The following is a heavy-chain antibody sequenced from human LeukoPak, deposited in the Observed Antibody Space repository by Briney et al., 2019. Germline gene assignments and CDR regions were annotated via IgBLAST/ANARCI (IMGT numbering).Heavy chain of an antibody. Sequence: LGESLKISCKGSGYSFTSYWIGWVRQMPGKGLEWMGIIYPGDSDTRYSPSFQGQVTISADKSISTAYLQWSSLKASDTAMYYCARSRVGGTMVRGVIRLGAFDIWGQGTMVTVSS. J-gene: IGHJ3*02. CDR1: GYSFTSYW. CDR2: IYPGDSDT. V-gene: IGHV5-51*01. CDR3: ARSRVGGTMVRGVIRLGAFDI. D-gene: IGHD3-10*01.